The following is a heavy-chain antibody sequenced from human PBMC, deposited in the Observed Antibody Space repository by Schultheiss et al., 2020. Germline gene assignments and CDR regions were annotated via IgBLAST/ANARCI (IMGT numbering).Heavy chain of an antibody. CDR3: AKDSSSWYN. Sequence: GGSLRLSCAASGLTFSNAWMSWVRQAPGKGLEWVAVISYDGSNKYYADSVKGRFTISRDNAKNSLYLQMNSLRAEDTAVYYCAKDSSSWYNWGQGTLVTVSS. V-gene: IGHV3-30*18. CDR2: ISYDGSNK. D-gene: IGHD6-13*01. CDR1: GLTFSNAW. J-gene: IGHJ4*02.